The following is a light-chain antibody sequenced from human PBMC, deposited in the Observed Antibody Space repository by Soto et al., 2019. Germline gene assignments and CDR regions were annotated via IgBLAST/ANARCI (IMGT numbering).Light chain of an antibody. CDR1: QSVSIK. Sequence: LTQSPATLSVSPGERATLSCRASQSVSIKLAWYQQKPGQAPRLLIYDTSTRATGIPARFSGSGSGTEFTLTISSLQSEDFAVYYCQQYNKWPPITFCQGTRLEI. V-gene: IGKV3-15*01. J-gene: IGKJ5*01. CDR3: QQYNKWPPIT. CDR2: DTS.